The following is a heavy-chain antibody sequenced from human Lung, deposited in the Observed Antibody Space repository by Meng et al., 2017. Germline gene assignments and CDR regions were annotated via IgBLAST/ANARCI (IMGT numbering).Heavy chain of an antibody. CDR1: GGSISGSH. CDR3: ARERHSTIIRGVIDF. J-gene: IGHJ4*02. Sequence: VQLQQWGPGLLTASENLSLTGAVYGGSISGSHWSWTRQSPAKGLEWIGKINHGGSTNYNPSLESRVTISVDTPKNQFSLRLTSMTVADTAVYYCARERHSTIIRGVIDFWGQGALVTVSS. D-gene: IGHD3-10*01. V-gene: IGHV4-34*01. CDR2: INHGGST.